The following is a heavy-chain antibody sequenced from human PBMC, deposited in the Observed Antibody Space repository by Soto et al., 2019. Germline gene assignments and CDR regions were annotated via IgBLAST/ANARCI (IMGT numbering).Heavy chain of an antibody. CDR2: IKQDGSEK. J-gene: IGHJ3*02. D-gene: IGHD3-22*01. V-gene: IGHV3-7*01. CDR3: ARESYDSSGYYYDAFDI. Sequence: GGSLRLSCAASGFTFSSYWMSWVRQAPGKGLEWVANIKQDGSEKYYVDSVKGRFTISRDNAKNSLYLQMNSLRAEDTAVYYCARESYDSSGYYYDAFDIWGQGTMVTVSS. CDR1: GFTFSSYW.